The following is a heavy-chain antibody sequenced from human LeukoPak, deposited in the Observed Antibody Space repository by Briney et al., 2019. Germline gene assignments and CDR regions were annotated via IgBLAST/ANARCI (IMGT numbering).Heavy chain of an antibody. J-gene: IGHJ4*02. D-gene: IGHD5-24*01. CDR1: GDSIRSNNYY. Sequence: ETLSLTCTVSGDSIRSNNYYWGWIRQPPGKGLEWVANIKPDGGEQYYVDSVKGRFTISRDNADNSLYLQLSSLRAEDTAVYYCAREQRTFDYWGQGILVTVSS. CDR3: AREQRTFDY. CDR2: IKPDGGEQ. V-gene: IGHV3-7*03.